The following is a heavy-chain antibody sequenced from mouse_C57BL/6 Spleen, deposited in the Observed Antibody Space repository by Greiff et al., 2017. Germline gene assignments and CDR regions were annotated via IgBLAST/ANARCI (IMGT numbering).Heavy chain of an antibody. CDR2: IDPSDSYT. Sequence: QVQLQQPGAELVMPGASVKLSCKASGYTFTSYWMHWVKQRPGQGLEWIGEIDPSDSYTNYNQKFKGKSTLTVDKAASTAYMQRSSLTSEDSAVYYCARDSKGGYFDVWGTGTTVTVSS. J-gene: IGHJ1*03. D-gene: IGHD2-5*01. CDR1: GYTFTSYW. CDR3: ARDSKGGYFDV. V-gene: IGHV1-69*01.